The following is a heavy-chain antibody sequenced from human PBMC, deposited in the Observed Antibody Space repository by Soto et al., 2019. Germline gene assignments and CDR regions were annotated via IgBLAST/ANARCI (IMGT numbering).Heavy chain of an antibody. CDR2: IIPIFGTA. Sequence: ASVKVSCKSSGVTFSTYTLAWVRQAPGQGLEWVGGIIPIFGTANYPQKFKGRVTITADESTSTAYMELSSLRSEDTAVYYCARSQDSSGYWNSCFDPWGQGTLVTVSS. CDR1: GVTFSTYT. J-gene: IGHJ5*02. CDR3: ARSQDSSGYWNSCFDP. D-gene: IGHD3-22*01. V-gene: IGHV1-69*13.